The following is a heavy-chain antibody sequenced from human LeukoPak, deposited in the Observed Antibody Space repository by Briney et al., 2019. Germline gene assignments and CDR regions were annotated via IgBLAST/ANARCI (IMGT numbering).Heavy chain of an antibody. CDR3: ARDSSGSNWFDP. CDR2: IYYSGST. D-gene: IGHD3-22*01. CDR1: GGSFSGYY. J-gene: IGHJ5*02. Sequence: SETLSLTCAVYGGSFSGYYWSWIRQPPGKGLEWIGSIYYSGSTYYNPSLKSRVTISVDTSKNQFSLKLSSVTAADTAVYYCARDSSGSNWFDPWGQGTLVTVSS. V-gene: IGHV4-34*01.